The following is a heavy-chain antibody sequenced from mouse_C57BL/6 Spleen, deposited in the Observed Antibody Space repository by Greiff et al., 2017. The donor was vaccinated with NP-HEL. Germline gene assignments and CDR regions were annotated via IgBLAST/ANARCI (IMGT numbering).Heavy chain of an antibody. CDR3: ARGVLRRGYAMDY. Sequence: VQLQQPGTELVKPGASVKLSCKASGYTFTSYWMHWVKQRPGQGLEWIGNINPSNGGTNYNEKFKSKATLTVDKSSSTAYMQRSSLTSEDSAVYDWARGVLRRGYAMDYWGQGTSVTVSS. J-gene: IGHJ4*01. D-gene: IGHD1-1*01. CDR1: GYTFTSYW. CDR2: INPSNGGT. V-gene: IGHV1-53*01.